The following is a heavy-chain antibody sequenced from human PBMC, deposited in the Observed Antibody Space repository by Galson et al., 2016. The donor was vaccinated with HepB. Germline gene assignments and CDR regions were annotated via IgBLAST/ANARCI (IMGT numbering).Heavy chain of an antibody. V-gene: IGHV3-7*03. Sequence: SLRLSCAASGFTFSRYWMTWVRQAPGKGLEWVANIKYDGSQTRYVDSARGRFTISRDNTKNSLSLQMNSLRPEDTAVYYCARDGYCTSTTCYGDFYFDKWGRGTLVTVS. CDR2: IKYDGSQT. J-gene: IGHJ4*02. D-gene: IGHD2-2*03. CDR1: GFTFSRYW. CDR3: ARDGYCTSTTCYGDFYFDK.